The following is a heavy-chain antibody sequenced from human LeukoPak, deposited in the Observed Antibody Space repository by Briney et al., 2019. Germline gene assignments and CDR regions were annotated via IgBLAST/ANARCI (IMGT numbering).Heavy chain of an antibody. CDR2: INSDGSST. D-gene: IGHD3-22*01. CDR3: ARDWAREEDYYDSSGYPDY. J-gene: IGHJ4*02. Sequence: GGSLRLSCAASGFTFSSYWMHWVRQAPGKGLVWVSRINSDGSSTSYADSVKGRFTISRDNAKNTLYLQMNSLRAEDTAVYYCARDWAREEDYYDSSGYPDYWGQGTLVTVSS. V-gene: IGHV3-74*01. CDR1: GFTFSSYW.